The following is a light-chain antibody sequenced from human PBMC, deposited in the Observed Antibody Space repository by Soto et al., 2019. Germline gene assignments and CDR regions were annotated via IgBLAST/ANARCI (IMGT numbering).Light chain of an antibody. J-gene: IGKJ5*01. CDR2: AAS. Sequence: DLKTTQSPSTLSASVGARVTMTCRASQSISSWLAWYQQKPGKAPKLLIYAASSLQSGVPSRFSGSGSGTDFTLTISSLEPEDFAVYYCQQSNNWPPGITVGKGTRLEIK. CDR3: QQSNNWPPGIT. V-gene: IGKV1-5*01. CDR1: QSISSW.